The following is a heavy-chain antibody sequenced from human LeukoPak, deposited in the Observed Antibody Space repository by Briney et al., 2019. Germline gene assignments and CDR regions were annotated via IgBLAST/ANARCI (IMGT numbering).Heavy chain of an antibody. CDR1: GGSISSYY. V-gene: IGHV4-59*01. D-gene: IGHD5-24*01. CDR2: IYYSGST. CDR3: ARDRDGYDI. Sequence: RSSETLSLTCTVSGGSISSYYWSWIRQPPGKGLEWIGYIYYSGSTNYNPSLRSRVTISVDTSKNQFSLKLSSVTAADTAVYYCARDRDGYDIWGQGTMVTVSS. J-gene: IGHJ3*02.